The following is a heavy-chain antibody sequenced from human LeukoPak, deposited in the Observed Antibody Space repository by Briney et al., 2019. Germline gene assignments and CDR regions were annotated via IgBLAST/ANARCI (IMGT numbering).Heavy chain of an antibody. CDR3: VRASYSSTWYLDS. CDR2: ISTNSDYI. J-gene: IGHJ4*02. Sequence: PGGSLRLSCEVSGFTLSRHSMNWVRQAPGKGLEWVSAISTNSDYIYYGDSVRGRFTVSRDNAKNSLYLQMNSLRVEDTALYYCVRASYSSTWYLDSWGQGTLVIVSS. V-gene: IGHV3-21*01. CDR1: GFTLSRHS. D-gene: IGHD6-13*01.